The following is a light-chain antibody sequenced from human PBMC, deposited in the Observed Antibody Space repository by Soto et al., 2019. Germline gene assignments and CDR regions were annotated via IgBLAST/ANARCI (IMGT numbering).Light chain of an antibody. CDR3: SSYTTSNTLV. Sequence: QSALTQPASVSGSPGQSVTISCTGTSSDVGGYNYVSWYQQHPGRAPKVIIYDVRNRPSGVSDRFSGSKSGNTASLTISGLQAEDEADYYCSSYTTSNTLVFGGGTKLTVL. CDR1: SSDVGGYNY. J-gene: IGLJ2*01. CDR2: DVR. V-gene: IGLV2-14*03.